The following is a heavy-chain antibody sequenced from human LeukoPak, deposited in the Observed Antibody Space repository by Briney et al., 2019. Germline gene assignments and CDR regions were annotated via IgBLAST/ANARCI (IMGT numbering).Heavy chain of an antibody. V-gene: IGHV3-30*02. CDR2: IRNDGSKK. CDR3: AKRDNGGDSGIDY. J-gene: IGHJ4*02. CDR1: GFSFNTYG. D-gene: IGHD4-23*01. Sequence: GGPLRLSCVASGFSFNTYGMHWVRQAPGKGPEWVAFIRNDGSKKFYADALKGRFTISRDNSKNTLYLQVNSLRPDDTAVYYCAKRDNGGDSGIDYWGQGTLVTVSS.